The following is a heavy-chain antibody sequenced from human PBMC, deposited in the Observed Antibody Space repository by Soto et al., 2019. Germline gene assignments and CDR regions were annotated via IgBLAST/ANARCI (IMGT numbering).Heavy chain of an antibody. CDR2: ISSSGSTI. D-gene: IGHD5-12*01. Sequence: PGGSLRLSCAASGFTFSDYYMSWIRQAPGKGLEWVSYISSSGSTIYYADSVKGRFTISRDNAKNSLYLQMNSLRAEDTAVYYCARDSEGYSGYDLRTRGDYYYGMDVWGQGTTVTVSS. V-gene: IGHV3-11*01. CDR1: GFTFSDYY. CDR3: ARDSEGYSGYDLRTRGDYYYGMDV. J-gene: IGHJ6*02.